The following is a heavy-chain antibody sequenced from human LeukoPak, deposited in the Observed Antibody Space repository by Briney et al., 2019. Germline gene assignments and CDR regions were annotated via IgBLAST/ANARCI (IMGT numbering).Heavy chain of an antibody. CDR3: AKDGIAVAGTSAWY. CDR2: ISDSGGST. D-gene: IGHD6-19*01. V-gene: IGHV3-23*01. Sequence: GGSLRLSCAAFGFTFSSFAMTWVRQAPGKGLEWVSGISDSGGSTYYADSVKGRFTISRDNSKNTVFLQMNSLRAEDTAIYYCAKDGIAVAGTSAWYWGQGTQVTVSP. CDR1: GFTFSSFA. J-gene: IGHJ4*02.